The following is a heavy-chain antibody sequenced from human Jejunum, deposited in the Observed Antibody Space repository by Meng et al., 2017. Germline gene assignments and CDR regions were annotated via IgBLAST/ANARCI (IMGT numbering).Heavy chain of an antibody. Sequence: GESLKISCAASGFTFSSHGMHWVRQAPGKGLEWVAVLWFDGTNEFYADSVKGRFTISRDNSKNTLYVQMNSLRAEDTAVYFCARDNGSGWWGPLDYWGLGTLVTVSS. D-gene: IGHD6-19*01. CDR3: ARDNGSGWWGPLDY. J-gene: IGHJ4*02. CDR2: LWFDGTNE. V-gene: IGHV3-33*01. CDR1: GFTFSSHG.